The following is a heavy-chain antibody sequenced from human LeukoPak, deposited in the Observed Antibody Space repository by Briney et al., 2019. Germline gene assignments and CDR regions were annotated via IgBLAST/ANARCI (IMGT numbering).Heavy chain of an antibody. Sequence: GGSLRLSCAASGFTFSSYGMHWVRQAPGKGLEWVAFIRYDGSNKYYADSVKGRFTISRDNSKNTLYLQKNSLRAEDTAVYYCARGARGSGTASDYWGQGTLVTVSS. D-gene: IGHD3-10*01. V-gene: IGHV3-30*02. CDR3: ARGARGSGTASDY. CDR2: IRYDGSNK. J-gene: IGHJ4*02. CDR1: GFTFSSYG.